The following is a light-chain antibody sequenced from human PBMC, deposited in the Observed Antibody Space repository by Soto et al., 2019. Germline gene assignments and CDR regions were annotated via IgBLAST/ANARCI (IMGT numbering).Light chain of an antibody. CDR2: DAS. Sequence: DIQMTQSPSTLSASVGDRVTITCRASQSISSWLAWYQQKPGKAPKLLIYDASSLESGVPSRFSGSGSGTELTLTISSLQTDEFATYYCQQYNSYWYTFGQGNKLEIK. CDR3: QQYNSYWYT. CDR1: QSISSW. J-gene: IGKJ2*01. V-gene: IGKV1-5*01.